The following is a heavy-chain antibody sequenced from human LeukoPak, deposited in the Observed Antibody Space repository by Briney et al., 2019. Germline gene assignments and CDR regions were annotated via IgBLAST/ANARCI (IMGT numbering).Heavy chain of an antibody. Sequence: SETLSLTCTVSGGPISSYYWSWIRQPPGKGLEWIGYIYSSGSTKYNPSLKSRVTISVDTSKSQFSLKLSPVTAADTAVYYCARYYCSGGTCYHFDYWGQGTLVTVSS. CDR1: GGPISSYY. CDR3: ARYYCSGGTCYHFDY. V-gene: IGHV4-59*01. CDR2: IYSSGST. D-gene: IGHD2-15*01. J-gene: IGHJ4*02.